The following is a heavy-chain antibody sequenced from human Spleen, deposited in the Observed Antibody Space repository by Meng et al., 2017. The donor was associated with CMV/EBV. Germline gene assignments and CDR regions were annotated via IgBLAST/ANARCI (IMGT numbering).Heavy chain of an antibody. Sequence: GESLKISCAASGFMFSSYAMHWVRQAPGKGPEWVAVISYDGSNKHYAGSVNGRFTISRDNSKNTLYLQMNSLRAEDTAVYYCALSSSSDAFDIWGQGTMVTVSS. J-gene: IGHJ3*02. D-gene: IGHD6-6*01. V-gene: IGHV3-30-3*01. CDR3: ALSSSSDAFDI. CDR2: ISYDGSNK. CDR1: GFMFSSYA.